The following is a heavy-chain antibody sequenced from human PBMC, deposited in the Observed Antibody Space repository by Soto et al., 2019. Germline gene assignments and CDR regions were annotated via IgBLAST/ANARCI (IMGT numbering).Heavy chain of an antibody. CDR3: ARRSVVAAPVEY. J-gene: IGHJ4*02. CDR1: GGSISSSSYY. D-gene: IGHD2-15*01. Sequence: QLQLQESGPGLVKPSETLSLTCTVSGGSISSSSYYWGWIRQPPGKGLEWIGSIYYSGSTYYNPSLKSRVTISVDTSKNPFSRKLSSVTAADTAVYYCARRSVVAAPVEYWGPGTLVPVSS. CDR2: IYYSGST. V-gene: IGHV4-39*01.